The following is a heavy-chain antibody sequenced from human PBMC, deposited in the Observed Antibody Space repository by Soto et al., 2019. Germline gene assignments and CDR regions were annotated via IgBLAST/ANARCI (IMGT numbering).Heavy chain of an antibody. CDR2: ISYDGSTK. CDR3: AREGSGWGGAPIDY. D-gene: IGHD6-19*01. Sequence: QVQLVESGGGVVQPGRSLRLSCAASGFTFSSYAMHWVRQAPGKGLEWVAVISYDGSTKYYADSVKGRFTISRDNSKNTLYLQMNSLRAEDTAVYYCAREGSGWGGAPIDYWGQGTLVTVSS. CDR1: GFTFSSYA. J-gene: IGHJ4*02. V-gene: IGHV3-30-3*01.